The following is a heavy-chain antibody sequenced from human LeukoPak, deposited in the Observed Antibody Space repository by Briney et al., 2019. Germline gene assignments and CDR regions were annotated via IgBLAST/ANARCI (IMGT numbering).Heavy chain of an antibody. D-gene: IGHD6-6*01. J-gene: IGHJ4*02. Sequence: PGGSLRLSCAASGFTFSSYWMSWVRQAPGKGLEWVANIKQDGSEKYYVDSVKGRFTISRDNAKNSLHLQMNSLRAEDTAVYYCARDRSAYSSSSVDYWGQGTLVTVSS. CDR2: IKQDGSEK. CDR3: ARDRSAYSSSSVDY. CDR1: GFTFSSYW. V-gene: IGHV3-7*01.